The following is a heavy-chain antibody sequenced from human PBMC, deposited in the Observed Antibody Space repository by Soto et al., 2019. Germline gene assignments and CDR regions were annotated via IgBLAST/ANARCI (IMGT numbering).Heavy chain of an antibody. J-gene: IGHJ6*02. CDR3: ASAGNSCTKGVCSLYGRDV. CDR2: ISAHNGNT. CDR1: GYTLSSHG. V-gene: IGHV1-18*01. D-gene: IGHD2-8*01. Sequence: QVQLVQSGAEGKKPGASVKVSCKASGYTLSSHGITWVRQAPGQGLEWMGWISAHNGNTNDAHKSQVMVTITTTTSTRTASMELRSLRQADAAAYGCASAGNSCTKGVCSLYGRDVWRQGTAVTVSS.